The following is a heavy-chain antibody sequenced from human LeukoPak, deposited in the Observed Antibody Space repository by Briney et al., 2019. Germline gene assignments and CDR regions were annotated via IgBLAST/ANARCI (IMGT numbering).Heavy chain of an antibody. Sequence: SETLSLTCTVSGGSISSSSYYWGWIRQPPGKGLEWIGSIYYSGSTYYNPSLKSRVTISVDTSKNQFSLKLSSVTAADTAVYYCARHDYDFWSGYYKPPDYWGQGTLVTVSS. V-gene: IGHV4-39*01. J-gene: IGHJ4*02. CDR3: ARHDYDFWSGYYKPPDY. D-gene: IGHD3-3*01. CDR2: IYYSGST. CDR1: GGSISSSSYY.